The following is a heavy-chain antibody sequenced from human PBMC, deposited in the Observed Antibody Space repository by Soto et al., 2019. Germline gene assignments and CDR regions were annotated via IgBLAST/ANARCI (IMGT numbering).Heavy chain of an antibody. J-gene: IGHJ6*03. V-gene: IGHV1-18*01. CDR2: ISGYNGNT. Sequence: QVQLVQSGTEVKKPGASVKVSCKASGYTFRSYSISWVRQAPGQGPEWMGWISGYNGNTHYPQKFQGKVTMTTDTSTSTAYMELRSLRSDDTAVYYCAKADSNYAGRFSYYYMDVWGNGTLVTVSS. D-gene: IGHD4-4*01. CDR1: GYTFRSYS. CDR3: AKADSNYAGRFSYYYMDV.